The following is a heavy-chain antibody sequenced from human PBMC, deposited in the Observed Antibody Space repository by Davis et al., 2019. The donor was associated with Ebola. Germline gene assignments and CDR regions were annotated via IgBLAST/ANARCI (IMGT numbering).Heavy chain of an antibody. CDR3: ASNPGYSYGLYYYGMDV. D-gene: IGHD5-18*01. CDR1: GYTFTSYG. Sequence: ASVKVSCKASGYTFTSYGISWVRQAPGQGLEWMGWISAYNGNTNYAQKLQGRVTMTRDTSTSTVYMELSSLRSEDTAVYYCASNPGYSYGLYYYGMDVWGQGTTVTVSS. CDR2: ISAYNGNT. J-gene: IGHJ6*02. V-gene: IGHV1-18*04.